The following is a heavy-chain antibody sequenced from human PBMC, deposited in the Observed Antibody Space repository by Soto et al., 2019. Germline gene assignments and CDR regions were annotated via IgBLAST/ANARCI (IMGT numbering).Heavy chain of an antibody. CDR1: GGSMSSSNW. D-gene: IGHD3-10*01. Sequence: QVQLQESGPGLVKPSGTLSLTCAVSGGSMSSSNWWSWVRQPPGKGLEWNGGIYQSGSTNYDSSLTSRVTISVDKAKNQFSLKLNSVTAAATAVYYCARYYVSGSYFDSWGQGTLVTVSS. CDR3: ARYYVSGSYFDS. J-gene: IGHJ5*01. CDR2: IYQSGST. V-gene: IGHV4-4*02.